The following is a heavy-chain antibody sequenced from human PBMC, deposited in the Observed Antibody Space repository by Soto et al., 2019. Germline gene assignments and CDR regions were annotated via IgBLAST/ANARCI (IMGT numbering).Heavy chain of an antibody. CDR2: ISGGGGNS. CDR1: GFTFSSYA. D-gene: IGHD3-10*01. CDR3: AKSVGVWFWYGREV. V-gene: IGHV3-23*01. J-gene: IGHJ6*02. Sequence: EVQLLESGGGLIQPGGSLRLSCTASGFTFSSYAMSWVRQAPGKGLEWVSSISGGGGNSYYADSVKGRVTISRDNSQITLHLQMNSLRADETAVYYCAKSVGVWFWYGREVWCQGTAVTVSS.